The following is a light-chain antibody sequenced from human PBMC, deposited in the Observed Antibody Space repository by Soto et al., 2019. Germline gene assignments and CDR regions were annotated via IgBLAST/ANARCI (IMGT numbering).Light chain of an antibody. CDR3: AVWDDSLDGWV. CDR1: SSNVGENP. Sequence: QSVLTQPPPESGTPGQSIIISCAGSSSNVGENPVNWYQQLPGTAPKVLIYRDNQRPSGVPDRFSGSKSRTSASLAISGLQSEDEADYYCAVWDDSLDGWVFGGGTKLTVL. V-gene: IGLV1-44*01. CDR2: RDN. J-gene: IGLJ3*02.